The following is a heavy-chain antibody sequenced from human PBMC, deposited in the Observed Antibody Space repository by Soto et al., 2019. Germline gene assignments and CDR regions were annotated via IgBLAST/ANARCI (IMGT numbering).Heavy chain of an antibody. CDR2: IYPGDSDT. Sequence: GESLKISCKGSGYSFASHWVAWVRQMPEKGLEWIGTIYPGDSDTKYSSAFRGHVTISADTSVSTAYLQWRSLEATDSAIYYCARYSGSYWHYLDFWGQGPLVTVSS. CDR1: GYSFASHW. D-gene: IGHD1-26*01. V-gene: IGHV5-51*01. J-gene: IGHJ4*02. CDR3: ARYSGSYWHYLDF.